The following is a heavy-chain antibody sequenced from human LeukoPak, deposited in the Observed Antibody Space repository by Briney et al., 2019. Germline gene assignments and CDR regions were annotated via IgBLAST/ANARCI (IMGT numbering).Heavy chain of an antibody. CDR2: IYYSGST. D-gene: IGHD5-12*01. CDR3: ARDQVVATIYSDYYYYMDV. J-gene: IGHJ6*03. V-gene: IGHV4-61*01. Sequence: SETLSLTCTVSGGSVSSGSYYWSWIRQPPGKGLEWIGYIYYSGSTNYNPSLKSRVTISVDTSKNQFSLKLSSVTAADTAVYYCARDQVVATIYSDYYYYMDVWGRGTTVTVSS. CDR1: GGSVSSGSYY.